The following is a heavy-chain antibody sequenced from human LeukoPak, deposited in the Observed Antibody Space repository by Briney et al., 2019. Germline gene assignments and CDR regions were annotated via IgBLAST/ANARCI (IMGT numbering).Heavy chain of an antibody. J-gene: IGHJ4*02. V-gene: IGHV4-59*01. CDR1: GGSFSPAH. CDR2: ICDNGNT. Sequence: SEALSLTCTFSGGSFSPAHWSWIRQPPGKGLEWIGVICDNGNTDYNPSLKSRVTISVDTSKSQFSLKLSSLAAADTAVYYCATGRDPYKTGHWGQGTLVTVSS. CDR3: ATGRDPYKTGH. D-gene: IGHD5-24*01.